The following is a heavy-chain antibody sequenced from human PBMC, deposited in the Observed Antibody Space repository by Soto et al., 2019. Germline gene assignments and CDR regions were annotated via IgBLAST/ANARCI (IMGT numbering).Heavy chain of an antibody. Sequence: GGSLRLSCAASGFTFSSYWMHWVRQAPGKGLVWVSRINSDGSSTSYADSVKGRFTISRDNAKNTLYLQMNSLRAEDTAVYYCARDGVVPAATHMQPDYYYYMDVWGKGTTVTVSS. CDR2: INSDGSST. CDR3: ARDGVVPAATHMQPDYYYYMDV. V-gene: IGHV3-74*01. J-gene: IGHJ6*03. D-gene: IGHD2-2*01. CDR1: GFTFSSYW.